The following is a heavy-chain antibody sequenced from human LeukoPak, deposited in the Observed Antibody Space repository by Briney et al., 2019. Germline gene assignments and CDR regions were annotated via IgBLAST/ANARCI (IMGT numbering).Heavy chain of an antibody. CDR2: ISGSGGST. V-gene: IGHV3-23*01. D-gene: IGHD1-1*01. CDR1: GFTFSSYA. Sequence: GGSLRLSCAASGFTFSSYAMSWVRQAPGKGLEWVSGISGSGGSTYYADSVKGRFTIPRDNPKNTLSLQMNSLRAEDTALYYFEKEGELVRLRLYFDYGGEGPVVPVSS. J-gene: IGHJ4*02. CDR3: EKEGELVRLRLYFDY.